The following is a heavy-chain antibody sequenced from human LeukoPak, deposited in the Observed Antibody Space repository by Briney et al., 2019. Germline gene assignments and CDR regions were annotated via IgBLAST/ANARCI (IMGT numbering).Heavy chain of an antibody. J-gene: IGHJ4*02. CDR2: ISWNSGSI. D-gene: IGHD3/OR15-3a*01. CDR3: AKDFGLRGY. Sequence: PGRSLRLSCAASGFTFDDYAMHWVRQAPGKGLEWVSGISWNSGSIGYADSVKGRFTISRDNAKNSLYLQMNSLRAEDTALYYCAKDFGLRGYWGQGTLVTVSS. V-gene: IGHV3-9*01. CDR1: GFTFDDYA.